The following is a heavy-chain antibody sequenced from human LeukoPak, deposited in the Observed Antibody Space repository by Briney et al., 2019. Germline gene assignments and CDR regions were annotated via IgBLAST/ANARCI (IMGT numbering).Heavy chain of an antibody. CDR3: ARVRGSYCSDY. Sequence: GGSLRLSCAASGFTFSDYYMSWIRQAPGKGLEWVSYISSSGSAIKYADSVKGRFTISRDNAKNSLYLQMNSLRADDTAMDYCARVRGSYCSDYWGQGTLVTVSS. J-gene: IGHJ4*02. CDR1: GFTFSDYY. D-gene: IGHD1-26*01. CDR2: ISSSGSAI. V-gene: IGHV3-11*04.